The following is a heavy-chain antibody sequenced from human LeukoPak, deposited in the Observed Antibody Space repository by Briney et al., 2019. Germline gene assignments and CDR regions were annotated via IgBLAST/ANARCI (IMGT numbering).Heavy chain of an antibody. CDR1: GGSFSGYY. Sequence: SETLSLTCAVSGGSFSGYYWSWIRQPPGKGLEWIGEINHSGSTNYNPSLKSRVTISVDTSKNQFSLKLSSVTAADTAVYYCARGKDGLGYYFDSWGQGTLVTVSS. J-gene: IGHJ4*02. CDR3: ARGKDGLGYYFDS. CDR2: INHSGST. V-gene: IGHV4-34*01. D-gene: IGHD5-24*01.